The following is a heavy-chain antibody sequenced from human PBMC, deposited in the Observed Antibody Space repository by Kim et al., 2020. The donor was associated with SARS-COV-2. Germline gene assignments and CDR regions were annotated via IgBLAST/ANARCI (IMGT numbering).Heavy chain of an antibody. CDR3: ARVGASGHYDFWSGGSYYYGMDV. Sequence: SETLSLTCTVSGGSISSYYWSWIRQPPGKGLEWIGYIYYSGSTNYNPSLKSRVTISVDTSKNQFSLKLSSVTAADTAVYYCARVGASGHYDFWSGGSYYYGMDVWGQGTTVTVSS. D-gene: IGHD3-3*01. V-gene: IGHV4-59*13. CDR2: IYYSGST. J-gene: IGHJ6*02. CDR1: GGSISSYY.